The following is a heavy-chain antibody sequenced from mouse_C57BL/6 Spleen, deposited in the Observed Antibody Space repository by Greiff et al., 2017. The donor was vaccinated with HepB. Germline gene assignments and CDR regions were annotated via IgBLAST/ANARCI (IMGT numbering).Heavy chain of an antibody. D-gene: IGHD2-12*01. V-gene: IGHV1-64*01. J-gene: IGHJ3*01. CDR3: ARSGYSDSLAY. CDR1: GYTFTSYW. Sequence: QVQLQQPGAELVKPGASVKVSCKASGYTFTSYWMHWVKQRPGQGLEWIGMIHPNSGSTNYNEKFKSKATLTVDKSSSTAYMQLSSLTSEDSAFYYCARSGYSDSLAYWGQGTLVTVSA. CDR2: IHPNSGST.